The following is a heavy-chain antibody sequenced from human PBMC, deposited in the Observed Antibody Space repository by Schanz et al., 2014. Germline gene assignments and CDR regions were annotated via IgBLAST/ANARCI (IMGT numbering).Heavy chain of an antibody. J-gene: IGHJ3*02. CDR1: GFSFTTYA. Sequence: EVQLLESGGGLVQPGGSLRLSCASSGFSFTTYAMSWVRQAPGKGLEWVSSISSGGGSTYYADSVKGRFTISRDNSKNTLYLQMKSLRAEDTAVYYCARGRFGELSAFDIWGQGIMVTVSS. V-gene: IGHV3-23*01. CDR2: ISSGGGST. D-gene: IGHD3-10*01. CDR3: ARGRFGELSAFDI.